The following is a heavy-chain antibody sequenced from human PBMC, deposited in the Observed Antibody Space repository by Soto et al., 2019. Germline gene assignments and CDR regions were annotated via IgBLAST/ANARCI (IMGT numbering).Heavy chain of an antibody. CDR3: ARTDSSGYYVGY. CDR2: IYYRGTT. D-gene: IGHD3-22*01. Sequence: QVQLQESGPGLVKPSQTLSLTCTVSGGSINSGGYYWSWIRQHPGKGLEWIGYIYYRGTTYYNPSLKSRVTISLDTSENQFSLKLSSVTAADTAVYYCARTDSSGYYVGYWGQGTLVTVSS. J-gene: IGHJ4*02. V-gene: IGHV4-31*03. CDR1: GGSINSGGYY.